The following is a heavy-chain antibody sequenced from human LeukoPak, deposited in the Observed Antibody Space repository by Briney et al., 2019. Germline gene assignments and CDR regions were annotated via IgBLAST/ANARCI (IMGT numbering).Heavy chain of an antibody. Sequence: SQTLSLTCTVSGGSISSYYWSWIRQPPGKGLEWIGYIYYSGSTNYNPSLKSRVTISVDTSKNQFSLKLSSVTAADTAVYYCARAGKYYDILTGLSYWGQGTLVTVSS. CDR2: IYYSGST. D-gene: IGHD3-9*01. CDR1: GGSISSYY. V-gene: IGHV4-59*01. J-gene: IGHJ4*02. CDR3: ARAGKYYDILTGLSY.